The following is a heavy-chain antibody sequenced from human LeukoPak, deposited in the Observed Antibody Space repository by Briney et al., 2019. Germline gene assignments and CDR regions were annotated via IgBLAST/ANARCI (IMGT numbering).Heavy chain of an antibody. V-gene: IGHV4-59*01. D-gene: IGHD3-10*01. Sequence: SETLSLTCTVSGGSMSSYYWSWIRQPPGEGLEWIGYISYSGNTNYNPSLKNRVTMSVDTSYNEFSLKLRSVTPADTAVYYCAGGGFRACDYWGQGTLVTVSS. J-gene: IGHJ4*02. CDR2: ISYSGNT. CDR1: GGSMSSYY. CDR3: AGGGFRACDY.